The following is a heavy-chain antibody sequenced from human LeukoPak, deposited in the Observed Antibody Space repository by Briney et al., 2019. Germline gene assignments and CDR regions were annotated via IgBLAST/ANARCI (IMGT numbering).Heavy chain of an antibody. CDR1: GGTFISYA. Sequence: GASVKVSCKASGGTFISYAISWVRQAPGQGLEWMGGIIPIFGTANYAQKFQGRVTITADESTSTAYMELSSLRSEDTAVYYCASGDIGYDILTGYYVSWGQGTLVTVSS. J-gene: IGHJ5*02. V-gene: IGHV1-69*13. D-gene: IGHD3-9*01. CDR3: ASGDIGYDILTGYYVS. CDR2: IIPIFGTA.